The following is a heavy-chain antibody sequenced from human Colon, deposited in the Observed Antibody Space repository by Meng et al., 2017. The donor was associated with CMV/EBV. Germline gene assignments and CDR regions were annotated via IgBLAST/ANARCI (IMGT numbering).Heavy chain of an antibody. CDR1: GYTFTSYD. V-gene: IGHV1-8*01. CDR3: AKGSLEWLYYGMDV. D-gene: IGHD3-3*01. J-gene: IGHJ6*02. Sequence: ASVKVSCKASGYTFTSYDINWVRQATGQGLEWMGWMNPNSGNTGYAQKFQGRVTMTRNTSISTAYMEMNSLRAEDTAVYYCAKGSLEWLYYGMDVWGQGTTVTVSS. CDR2: MNPNSGNT.